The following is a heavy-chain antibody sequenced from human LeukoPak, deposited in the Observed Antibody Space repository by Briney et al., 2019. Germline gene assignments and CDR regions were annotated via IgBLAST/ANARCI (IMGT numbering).Heavy chain of an antibody. Sequence: SSVKVSCKASGGTFSSYAISWVRQAPGQGLEWMGGIIPIFGTANYAQKFQGRVTITADESTSTAYMELSSLRSEDTAVYYCARSRKVVVVTAILDAFDIWGQGTMVTVSS. CDR1: GGTFSSYA. CDR2: IIPIFGTA. CDR3: ARSRKVVVVTAILDAFDI. V-gene: IGHV1-69*01. D-gene: IGHD2-21*02. J-gene: IGHJ3*02.